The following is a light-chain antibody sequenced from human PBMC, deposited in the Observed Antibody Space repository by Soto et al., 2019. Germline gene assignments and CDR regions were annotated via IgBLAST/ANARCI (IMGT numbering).Light chain of an antibody. Sequence: EIVLTQSPATLSLSPGERATLSCRASQSVSSYLAWYQQKPGQAPRLLIYDASNRATGIPARFSGSGSGTAFTLTISSLEPEDFAVYYCQQRSNWLLTVGGGTKVEIK. V-gene: IGKV3-11*01. J-gene: IGKJ4*01. CDR3: QQRSNWLLT. CDR2: DAS. CDR1: QSVSSY.